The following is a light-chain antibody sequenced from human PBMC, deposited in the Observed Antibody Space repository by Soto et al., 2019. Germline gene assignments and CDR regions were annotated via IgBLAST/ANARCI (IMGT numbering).Light chain of an antibody. CDR1: QSISSN. V-gene: IGKV3-15*01. CDR3: QQYNDWPPIT. CDR2: DAS. Sequence: EIVMTQSPATLSVSPGEGATLSCRASQSISSNLAWYQQKPDQAPRLVIFDASTRATGIPDRFSGRGSGTDFTLTISSLQSEDSAVYFCQQYNDWPPITFGGGTKVEIK. J-gene: IGKJ4*01.